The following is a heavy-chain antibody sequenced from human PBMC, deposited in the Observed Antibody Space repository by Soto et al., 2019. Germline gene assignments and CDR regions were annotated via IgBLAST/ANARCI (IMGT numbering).Heavy chain of an antibody. D-gene: IGHD2-21*01. J-gene: IGHJ3*02. CDR1: GGSISTYY. CDR2: VYISGST. CDR3: ARGGRDGVDI. Sequence: QVQLQESGPGLVKPSETLSLTCTVSGGSISTYYWNWIRQSAGKGLEWIGRVYISGSTNYHPSLKSRFAMSVDTSDNQFSLKVTSVTAADTAVYYCARGGRDGVDILGQGTMVTVSS. V-gene: IGHV4-4*07.